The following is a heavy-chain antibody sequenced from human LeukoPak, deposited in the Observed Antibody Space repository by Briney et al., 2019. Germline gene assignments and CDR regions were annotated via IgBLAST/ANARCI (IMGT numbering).Heavy chain of an antibody. V-gene: IGHV1-18*01. CDR2: ISAYNGNT. CDR3: ARERTTIFGVVIPYYYYGMDV. D-gene: IGHD3-3*01. Sequence: APVKVSCKASGYTFTSYGISWVRQAPGQGLERMGWISAYNGNTNYAQKLQGRVTMTTDTSTSTAYMELRSLRSDDTAVYYCARERTTIFGVVIPYYYYGMDVWGQGTTVTVSS. CDR1: GYTFTSYG. J-gene: IGHJ6*02.